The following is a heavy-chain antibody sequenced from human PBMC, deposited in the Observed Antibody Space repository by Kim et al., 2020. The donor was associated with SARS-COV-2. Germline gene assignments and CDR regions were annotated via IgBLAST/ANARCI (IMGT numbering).Heavy chain of an antibody. V-gene: IGHV4-39*01. CDR2: IYYSGST. Sequence: SETLSLTCTVSGGSISSSSYYWGWIRQPPGKGLEWIGSIYYSGSTYYNPSLKSRVTISVDTSKNQFSLKLSSVTAADTAVYYCARRGKYCTNGVCSVDYWGQGTLVTVSS. J-gene: IGHJ4*02. D-gene: IGHD2-8*01. CDR3: ARRGKYCTNGVCSVDY. CDR1: GGSISSSSYY.